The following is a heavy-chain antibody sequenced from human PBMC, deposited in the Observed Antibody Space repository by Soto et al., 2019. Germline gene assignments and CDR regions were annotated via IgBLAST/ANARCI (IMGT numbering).Heavy chain of an antibody. V-gene: IGHV3-66*01. CDR2: IYSGGST. J-gene: IGHJ4*02. CDR3: ARMYD. Sequence: VQLVESGGDLVQPGGSLRLSCAASGITVSNNYMSWVRQAPGKGLEWVSVIYSGGSTYYADSVKGRFTISRDNSTNTVYLQMNSLRTEDTAVYDCARMYDWGQGTLVTVSS. D-gene: IGHD2-8*01. CDR1: GITVSNNY.